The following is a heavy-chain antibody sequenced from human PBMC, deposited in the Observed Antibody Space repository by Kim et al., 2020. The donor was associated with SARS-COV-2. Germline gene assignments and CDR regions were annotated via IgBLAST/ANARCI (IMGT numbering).Heavy chain of an antibody. CDR2: ITHSGST. D-gene: IGHD6-19*01. J-gene: IGHJ3*01. V-gene: IGHV4-34*01. CDR3: ARGSSGWGYEAFDV. CDR1: DDEPFYNYH. Sequence: SETLSLRCDVYDDEPFYNYHWTWIRQAPGQGLEWIGEITHSGSTKYNPSLESRVNIEVDTSKQQFSLRLNSLTAADTAVYFCARGSSGWGYEAFDVWGQGTMVAVSS.